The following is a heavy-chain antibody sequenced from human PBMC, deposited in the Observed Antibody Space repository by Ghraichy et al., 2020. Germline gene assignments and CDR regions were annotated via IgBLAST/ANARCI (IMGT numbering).Heavy chain of an antibody. D-gene: IGHD1-26*01. CDR2: IYTSGST. CDR3: ARGGSAFDI. Sequence: SQTLSLTCTVSGDSINSAAYYWTWIRQPAGKGLEWIGRIYTSGSTNYNPSLKSRVTISLDTSKSQFSLNLTSVTAADTAIYYCARGGSAFDIWGQGTMVTVSS. CDR1: GDSINSAAYY. V-gene: IGHV4-61*02. J-gene: IGHJ3*02.